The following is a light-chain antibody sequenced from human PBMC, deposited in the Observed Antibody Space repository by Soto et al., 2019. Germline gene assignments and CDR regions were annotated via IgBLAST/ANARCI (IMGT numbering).Light chain of an antibody. CDR1: QSVSSRY. V-gene: IGKV3-20*01. J-gene: IGKJ3*01. CDR3: QQYGSSPLFT. CDR2: GAS. Sequence: EIVLTQSPGTLSLSPGERATLSCRASQSVSSRYLAWYQQKPGQAPRLLIYGASSRATGIPDRFSGSGSGFDFTLTISRLEPEDLGVYYWQQYGSSPLFTFGPGTKVDIK.